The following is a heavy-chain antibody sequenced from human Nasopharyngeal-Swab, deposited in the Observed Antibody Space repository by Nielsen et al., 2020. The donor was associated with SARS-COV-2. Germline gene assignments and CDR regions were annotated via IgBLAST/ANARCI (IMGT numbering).Heavy chain of an antibody. CDR2: ISCSSSYI. CDR3: ARSPSYYDFWSGYSFNYYYYYYMDV. V-gene: IGHV3-21*01. Sequence: GGSLRLSCAASGFTFSSYSMNWVRQAPGKGLEWVSSISCSSSYIYYADSVKGRFTISRDNAKNSLYLQMNSLRAEDTAVYYCARSPSYYDFWSGYSFNYYYYYYMDVWGKGTTVTVSS. J-gene: IGHJ6*03. D-gene: IGHD3-3*01. CDR1: GFTFSSYS.